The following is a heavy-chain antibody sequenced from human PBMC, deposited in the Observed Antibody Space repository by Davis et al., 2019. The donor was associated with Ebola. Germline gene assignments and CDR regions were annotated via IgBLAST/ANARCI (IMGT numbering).Heavy chain of an antibody. Sequence: SETLSLTCTVSGGSISSYYWSWIRQPPGKGLEWIGYIYYSGSTIYNPSLKSRVTISVDTSKNQFSLKLSSVTAADTAVYYCARVGGATTGVDYWGQGTLVTVSS. D-gene: IGHD1-26*01. J-gene: IGHJ4*02. CDR1: GGSISSYY. V-gene: IGHV4-59*01. CDR2: IYYSGST. CDR3: ARVGGATTGVDY.